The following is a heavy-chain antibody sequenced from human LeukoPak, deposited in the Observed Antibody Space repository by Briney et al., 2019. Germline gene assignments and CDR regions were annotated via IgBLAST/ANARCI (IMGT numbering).Heavy chain of an antibody. V-gene: IGHV3-7*01. CDR2: IKQDGSEK. D-gene: IGHD1-7*01. CDR3: AKDGNFRVPGED. CDR1: GFTFSSYW. J-gene: IGHJ4*02. Sequence: PGGSLRLSCAASGFTFSSYWMSWVRQAPGKGLEWVANIKQDGSEKYYVDSVKGRFTISRDNSKNTLCLQMNSLRAEDTAVYYCAKDGNFRVPGEDWGQGALVTVSS.